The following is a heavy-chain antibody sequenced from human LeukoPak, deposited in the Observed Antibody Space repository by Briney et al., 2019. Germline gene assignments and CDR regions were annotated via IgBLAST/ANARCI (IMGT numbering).Heavy chain of an antibody. CDR1: GGSISSVSCY. D-gene: IGHD3-22*01. Sequence: SETLSLTCTVSGGSISSVSCYWNWLRQRAGQGLMWIGYNYSSGSTHYNPSLKSRVTISLDTTKNQFYLKLSSVAAADTACFSCAKSGGPDYYESSAFDLWAQEPMVSVPT. V-gene: IGHV4-61*09. J-gene: IGHJ3*01. CDR2: NYSSGST. CDR3: AKSGGPDYYESSAFDL.